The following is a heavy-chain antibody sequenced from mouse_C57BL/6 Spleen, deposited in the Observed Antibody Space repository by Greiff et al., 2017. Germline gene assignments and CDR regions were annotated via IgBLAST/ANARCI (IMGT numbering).Heavy chain of an antibody. D-gene: IGHD1-1*01. CDR1: GYTFTGYW. J-gene: IGHJ1*03. Sequence: QVQLKQSGAELMKPGASVKLSCKATGYTFTGYWIEWVKQRPGHGLEWIGEILPGSGSTNYNEKFKGKATFTADTSSNTAYMQLSSLTTEDSAIYYCGGFTTVVGGRYFDVWGTGTTVTVSS. CDR2: ILPGSGST. CDR3: GGFTTVVGGRYFDV. V-gene: IGHV1-9*01.